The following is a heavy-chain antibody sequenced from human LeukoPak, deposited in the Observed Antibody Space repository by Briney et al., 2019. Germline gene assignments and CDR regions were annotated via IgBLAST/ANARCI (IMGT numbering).Heavy chain of an antibody. Sequence: ASVKVSCKASGYTITSYYMHWVRQAPGQGLEWMGIINPSGGSTSYAQKFQGRVTMTRDTSTSTVYMELSSLRSEDTAVYYCARVVVGAEYWYWGQGTLVTVSS. CDR2: INPSGGST. V-gene: IGHV1-46*01. D-gene: IGHD1-26*01. J-gene: IGHJ4*02. CDR3: ARVVVGAEYWY. CDR1: GYTITSYY.